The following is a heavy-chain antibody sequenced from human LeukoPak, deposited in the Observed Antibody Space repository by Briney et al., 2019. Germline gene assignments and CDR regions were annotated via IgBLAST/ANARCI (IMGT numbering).Heavy chain of an antibody. CDR1: GFSFSTYS. D-gene: IGHD3-22*01. CDR2: ISSSSGDI. V-gene: IGHV3-21*01. J-gene: IGHJ4*02. CDR3: TVDTDYFEGLGFPRPALNDY. Sequence: PGGSLRLSCAASGFSFSTYSMNWVRQAPGKGPEWVSPISSSSGDIYYGDSVKGRFTISRDNAKNSLYLQMNSLRVEDTAVYFCTVDTDYFEGLGFPRPALNDYWGQGTLVTVSS.